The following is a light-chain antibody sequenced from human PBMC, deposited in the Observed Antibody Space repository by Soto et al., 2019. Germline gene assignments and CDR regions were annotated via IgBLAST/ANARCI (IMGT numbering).Light chain of an antibody. Sequence: QSALTQPASVSGSPGQSITISCTGTSSDVGSYNYVSWYQQHPGKAPKVIIYDVTNRPSGVSNRFSGSKSGNTASLTISGLQAGDEADYFCNSFTTSGSVVFGGGTKLTVL. CDR3: NSFTTSGSVV. CDR1: SSDVGSYNY. V-gene: IGLV2-14*03. CDR2: DVT. J-gene: IGLJ3*02.